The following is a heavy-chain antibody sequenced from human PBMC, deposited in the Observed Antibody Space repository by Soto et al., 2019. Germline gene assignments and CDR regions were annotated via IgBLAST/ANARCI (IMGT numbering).Heavy chain of an antibody. J-gene: IGHJ1*01. V-gene: IGHV3-23*01. Sequence: EVQLLESGGGFVQPGGSLRLSCAASGFSFSSYAMSWVRQAPGEGLEWVSTITANGGSTYYADSVKGRFPISRDNSKNTRYLQMNRLRSEDTAVYYCAKFVDSSGYYYVEYFQHWGQGTLVTVSS. CDR2: ITANGGST. D-gene: IGHD3-22*01. CDR3: AKFVDSSGYYYVEYFQH. CDR1: GFSFSSYA.